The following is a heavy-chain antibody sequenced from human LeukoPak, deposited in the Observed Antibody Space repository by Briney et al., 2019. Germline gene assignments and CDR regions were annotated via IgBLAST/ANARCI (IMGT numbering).Heavy chain of an antibody. D-gene: IGHD2-15*01. V-gene: IGHV3-11*01. CDR2: ISSSGSTI. CDR3: AREGGLPTNWFDP. J-gene: IGHJ5*02. CDR1: GFTFSNAW. Sequence: PGGSLRLSCAASGFTFSNAWMSWVRQAPGKGLEWVSYISSSGSTIYYADSVKGRFTISRDNAKNSLYLQMNSLRAEDTAVYYCAREGGLPTNWFDPWGQGTLVTVSS.